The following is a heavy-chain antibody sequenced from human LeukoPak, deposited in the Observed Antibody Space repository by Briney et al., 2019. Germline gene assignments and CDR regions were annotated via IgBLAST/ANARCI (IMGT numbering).Heavy chain of an antibody. CDR3: ASNLVGATRGNDY. J-gene: IGHJ4*02. CDR2: ISSSGSTI. Sequence: GGSLRLSCAASGFTFSSYEMNWVRQAPGKGLEWVSYISSSGSTIYYADSVKGRFTISRDNAKNSLYLQMNSLRAEDTAVYYCASNLVGATRGNDYWGQGTLVTVSS. CDR1: GFTFSSYE. V-gene: IGHV3-48*03. D-gene: IGHD1-26*01.